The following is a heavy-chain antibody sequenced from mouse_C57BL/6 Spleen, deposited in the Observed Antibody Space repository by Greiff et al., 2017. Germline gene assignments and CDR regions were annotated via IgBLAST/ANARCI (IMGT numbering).Heavy chain of an antibody. Sequence: QVHVQQSGAELVRPGASVTLSCKASGYTFTDYEMHWVKQTPVHGLEWIGAIDPETGGTAYNQKFKGKAILTADKSSSTAYMELRSLTSEDSAVYYCTRSRDYGSCAYWGQGTLVTVSA. J-gene: IGHJ3*01. D-gene: IGHD2-4*01. CDR3: TRSRDYGSCAY. V-gene: IGHV1-15*01. CDR2: IDPETGGT. CDR1: GYTFTDYE.